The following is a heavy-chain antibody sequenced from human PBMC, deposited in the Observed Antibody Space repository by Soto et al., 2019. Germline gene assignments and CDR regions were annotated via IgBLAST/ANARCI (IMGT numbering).Heavy chain of an antibody. CDR2: INHSGST. CDR1: GGSFSGYY. J-gene: IGHJ5*02. CDR3: ARGHIEEAGNGAKKWFDP. V-gene: IGHV4-34*01. D-gene: IGHD6-13*01. Sequence: SETLSLTCAVYGGSFSGYYWSWIRQPPGKGLEWIGEINHSGSTNYNPSLKSRVTISVDTSKNQFSLKLSSVTAADTAVYYCARGHIEEAGNGAKKWFDPWGQGTLVTVSS.